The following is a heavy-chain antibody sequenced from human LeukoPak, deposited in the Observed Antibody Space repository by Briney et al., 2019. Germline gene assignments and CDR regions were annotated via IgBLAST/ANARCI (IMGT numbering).Heavy chain of an antibody. CDR3: ARTTVTQYYFDY. CDR2: INHSGST. Sequence: SETLSLTCAVYGGSFSGYYWSWIRQPSGKGLEWIGEINHSGSTNYNPSLKSRVTISVDTSRNQFSLKLSSVTAADTAVYYCARTTVTQYYFDYWGQGTLVTVSS. CDR1: GGSFSGYY. J-gene: IGHJ4*02. D-gene: IGHD4-17*01. V-gene: IGHV4-34*01.